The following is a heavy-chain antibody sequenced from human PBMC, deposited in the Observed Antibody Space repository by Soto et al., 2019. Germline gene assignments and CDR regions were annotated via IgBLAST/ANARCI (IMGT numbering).Heavy chain of an antibody. J-gene: IGHJ4*02. CDR2: IYYSGST. CDR1: GDSISSRSYY. CDR3: ARQRTSGVTQAYFDV. V-gene: IGHV4-39*01. Sequence: PSETLSLTCTVTGDSISSRSYYWVWIRQPPGKGLEWIGSIYYSGSTYNNPSHRSRASMSINTTKNQYPLKKKSVAAADTALYCCARQRTSGVTQAYFDVWGPGSLVTVSS. D-gene: IGHD2-21*02.